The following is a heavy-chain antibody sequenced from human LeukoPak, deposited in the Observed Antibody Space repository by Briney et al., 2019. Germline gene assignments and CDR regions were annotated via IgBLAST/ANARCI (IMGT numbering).Heavy chain of an antibody. V-gene: IGHV4-59*01. D-gene: IGHD2-21*02. J-gene: IGHJ4*02. CDR1: GGSISGYY. CDR3: ARYQTASMSGFDY. Sequence: SETLSLTCTVSGGSISGYYWSWVRQPPGKGLEWIGYIYYSGSTNYNPSLKSRVTISVDTSKNQFSLNLGSVTAADTAVYYCARYQTASMSGFDYWGQGTLVTVSS. CDR2: IYYSGST.